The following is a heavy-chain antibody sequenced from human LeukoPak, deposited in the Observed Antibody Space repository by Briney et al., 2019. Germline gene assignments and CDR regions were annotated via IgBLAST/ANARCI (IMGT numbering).Heavy chain of an antibody. V-gene: IGHV1-8*01. CDR2: MNPNSGNT. CDR3: ARGLADQEYSSSFFDY. CDR1: GYTFTSYD. Sequence: ASVKVSCKASGYTFTSYDINWVRQATGQGLEWMGWMNPNSGNTGYAQKFQGRVTMTRNTSISTAYMELSSLRSEDTAVYYCARGLADQEYSSSFFDYWGQGTLVTVSS. J-gene: IGHJ4*02. D-gene: IGHD6-13*01.